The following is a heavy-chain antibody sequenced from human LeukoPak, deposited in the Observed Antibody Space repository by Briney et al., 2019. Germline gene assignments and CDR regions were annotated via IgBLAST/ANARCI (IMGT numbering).Heavy chain of an antibody. V-gene: IGHV5-51*01. CDR1: GYSFTSYW. Sequence: GESLKISCKGSGYSFTSYWIGWVRQMPGKGLEWMGIIYPGDSDTRYSPSFQGQVTISADKPISTAYLQWSSLKASDTAMYYRARLGPDYGGNPGEVDYWGQGTLVTVSS. CDR3: ARLGPDYGGNPGEVDY. CDR2: IYPGDSDT. J-gene: IGHJ4*02. D-gene: IGHD4-23*01.